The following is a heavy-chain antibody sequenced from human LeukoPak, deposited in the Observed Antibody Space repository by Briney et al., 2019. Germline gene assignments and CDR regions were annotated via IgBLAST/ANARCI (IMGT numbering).Heavy chain of an antibody. CDR2: ISSNGGST. J-gene: IGHJ4*02. CDR1: GFTFSSYA. D-gene: IGHD1-26*01. Sequence: GGPLRLSCSASGFTFSSYAMHWVRQAPGKGLEYVSAISSNGGSTYYADSVKGRFTISRDNSKNTVYLQMNSLRAEDTAVYYCAKYSGSYLFDYWGQGTLVTVSS. CDR3: AKYSGSYLFDY. V-gene: IGHV3-64*04.